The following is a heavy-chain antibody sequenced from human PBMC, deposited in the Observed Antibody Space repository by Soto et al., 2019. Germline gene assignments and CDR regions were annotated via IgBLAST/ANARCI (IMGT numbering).Heavy chain of an antibody. CDR1: GDSVSSGNYY. D-gene: IGHD3-9*01. CDR2: TYYSGST. CDR3: ARERNDILTGNNWFDP. V-gene: IGHV4-30-4*01. J-gene: IGHJ5*02. Sequence: SETLSLTCTVSGDSVSSGNYYWSWLRQPPGKGLEWIGFTYYSGSTSYNPSLQSRVTISLDTSKNQFSLKLNSVTAADTAVYYCARERNDILTGNNWFDPWGQGTLVTVSS.